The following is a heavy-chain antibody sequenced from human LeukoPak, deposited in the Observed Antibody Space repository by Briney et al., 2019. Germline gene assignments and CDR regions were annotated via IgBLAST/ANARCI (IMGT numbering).Heavy chain of an antibody. Sequence: GASVKVTCKASGYTFTSYGISWVRQAPGQGLEWMGWISAYNGNTNYAQKLQGRVTMTTDTSTSTAYMELRSLRSDDTAVYYCARGIVVVPAARAYYYYYGMDVWGQGTTVTVSS. J-gene: IGHJ6*02. CDR3: ARGIVVVPAARAYYYYYGMDV. CDR2: ISAYNGNT. D-gene: IGHD2-2*01. CDR1: GYTFTSYG. V-gene: IGHV1-18*01.